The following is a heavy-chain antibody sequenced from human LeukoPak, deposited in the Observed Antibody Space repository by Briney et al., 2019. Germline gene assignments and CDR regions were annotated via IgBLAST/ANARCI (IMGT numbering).Heavy chain of an antibody. V-gene: IGHV4-59*08. CDR1: GGSISGYY. J-gene: IGHJ4*02. CDR3: ARHDFSSGWYHY. D-gene: IGHD6-19*01. CDR2: IYYSGIT. Sequence: SETLSLTCTVSGGSISGYYWDWIRQPRGKGLEWIGYIYYSGITNHNPSLKSRVTISVDTSKNQFSLKVSSVTAADTAVYYCARHDFSSGWYHYWGQGTLVTVST.